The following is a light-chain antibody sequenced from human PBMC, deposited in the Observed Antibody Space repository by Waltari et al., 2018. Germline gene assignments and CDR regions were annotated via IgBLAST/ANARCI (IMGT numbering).Light chain of an antibody. CDR1: QSISRT. Sequence: EIVLTQSPGTLSLSPGERVTLSCRASQSISRTLVWYQKKPGQAPRLLIYAASTRATGIPDRFSSSWSATDFSLTISRLEPEDFAVYYCQHYLRLPVTFGQGTKVEIK. V-gene: IGKV3-20*01. J-gene: IGKJ1*01. CDR2: AAS. CDR3: QHYLRLPVT.